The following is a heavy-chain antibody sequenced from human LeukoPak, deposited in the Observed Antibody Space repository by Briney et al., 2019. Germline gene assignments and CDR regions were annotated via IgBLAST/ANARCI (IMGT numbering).Heavy chain of an antibody. CDR3: AKHRQEGGSSGLPSVFDS. CDR2: IYPGDSDA. J-gene: IGHJ4*02. Sequence: GESLKISCKASGYSFTNYWIGWVRQMPGKGLEWMGIIYPGDSDARYSPSFEGQVTISADKSISTAYVQWSSLKASDTAMYYCAKHRQEGGSSGLPSVFDSWGQGTLLTVSS. V-gene: IGHV5-51*01. D-gene: IGHD3-22*01. CDR1: GYSFTNYW.